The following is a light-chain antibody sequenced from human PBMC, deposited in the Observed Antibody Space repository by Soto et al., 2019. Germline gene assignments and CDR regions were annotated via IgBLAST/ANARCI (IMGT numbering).Light chain of an antibody. Sequence: QSALTQPASVSGSPGQSITISCTGTSSDVGGYNYVSWYQQHPGKAPKLMIYDVSNRPSGVSNRFSGSKSGNTASLTISGLQVEDDADYYSSSYTSSSTHVVFGGGTKLTVL. V-gene: IGLV2-14*01. CDR2: DVS. CDR1: SSDVGGYNY. J-gene: IGLJ2*01. CDR3: SSYTSSSTHVV.